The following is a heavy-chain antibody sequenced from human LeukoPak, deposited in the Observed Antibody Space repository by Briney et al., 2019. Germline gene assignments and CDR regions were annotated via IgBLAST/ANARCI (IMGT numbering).Heavy chain of an antibody. V-gene: IGHV4-4*09. CDR1: RGGNRSYS. D-gene: IGHD1-14*01. CDR3: ARQTPLYETGRHFDY. J-gene: IGHJ4*02. Sequence: SDTLPPYCEVCRGGNRSYSRRWLQQPQRKGLEWIGYIYTSGSTNYNPSLKSRVTISVDTSKNQFSLKLSSVTAADRAVYYCARQTPLYETGRHFDYWGQGTLVTVSS. CDR2: IYTSGST.